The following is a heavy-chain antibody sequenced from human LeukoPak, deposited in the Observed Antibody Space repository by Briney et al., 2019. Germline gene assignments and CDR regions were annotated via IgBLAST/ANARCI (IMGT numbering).Heavy chain of an antibody. J-gene: IGHJ4*02. Sequence: PSETLSLTCTVSGGSISSSSYYWGWIRQPPGKGLEWIGSIYYGGSTYYNPSLKSRVTISVDTSKNQFSLKLSSVPAADTAVYYCAREFGEWLQADYWGQGTLVTVSS. V-gene: IGHV4-39*07. D-gene: IGHD5-24*01. CDR1: GGSISSSSYY. CDR3: AREFGEWLQADY. CDR2: IYYGGST.